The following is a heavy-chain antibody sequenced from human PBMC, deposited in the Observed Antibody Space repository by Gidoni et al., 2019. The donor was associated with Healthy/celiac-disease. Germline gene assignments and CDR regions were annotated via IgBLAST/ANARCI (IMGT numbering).Heavy chain of an antibody. CDR2: IIPILGTA. Sequence: QVQLVQSGAEVKKPGSSVKVSCKASGGTFSRYAISWVRQAPGQGLEWMGGIIPILGTANYAQKFQGRVTITADESTSTAYMELSSLRSEDTAVYYCARARQKVVPAAIVDLYYYYYGMDVWGQGTTVTVSS. J-gene: IGHJ6*02. D-gene: IGHD2-2*01. CDR1: GGTFSRYA. CDR3: ARARQKVVPAAIVDLYYYYYGMDV. V-gene: IGHV1-69*01.